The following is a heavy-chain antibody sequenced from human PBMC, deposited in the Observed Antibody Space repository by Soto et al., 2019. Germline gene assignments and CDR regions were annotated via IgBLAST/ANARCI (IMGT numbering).Heavy chain of an antibody. J-gene: IGHJ3*02. CDR2: INHSGST. V-gene: IGHV4-34*01. CDR3: ARAWGHAADI. D-gene: IGHD7-27*01. CDR1: GGSFSGYY. Sequence: QVQLHQWGAGLLKPSETLSLTCAVYGGSFSGYYWSWIRQPPGKGLEWIGEINHSGSTNYNPSLKSRVTISVDTSKNQFSLKLSSVTAADTAVYYCARAWGHAADIWGQGTMVTVSS.